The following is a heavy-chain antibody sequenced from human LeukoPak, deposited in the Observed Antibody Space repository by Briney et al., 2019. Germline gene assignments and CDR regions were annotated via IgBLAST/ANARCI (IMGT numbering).Heavy chain of an antibody. Sequence: PGGSLRLSCAASGFTFSSYAMHWVRQAPGKGLEWVTAISYDGRIKAFADSVKGRFTISRDNSKNTLYLQMNSLRAEDTAVYYCAKGVDVDTAINYWGQGTLVTVSS. CDR2: ISYDGRIK. J-gene: IGHJ4*02. V-gene: IGHV3-30*04. CDR1: GFTFSSYA. CDR3: AKGVDVDTAINY. D-gene: IGHD5-18*01.